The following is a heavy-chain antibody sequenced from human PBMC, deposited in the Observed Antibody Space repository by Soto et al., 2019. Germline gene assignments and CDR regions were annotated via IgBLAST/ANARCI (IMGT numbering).Heavy chain of an antibody. J-gene: IGHJ4*02. CDR3: ARERYDRPFDY. Sequence: PSETLSLTCTVSCGSISSYYWSWIRQPPGNGLYCIGYIYYSVITSXXPSLKRRXXISVDTSKNQXSLKLXPVTAAYTAVYYCARERYDRPFDYCGQGTLVTV. V-gene: IGHV4-59*01. CDR2: IYYSVIT. D-gene: IGHD3-22*01. CDR1: CGSISSYY.